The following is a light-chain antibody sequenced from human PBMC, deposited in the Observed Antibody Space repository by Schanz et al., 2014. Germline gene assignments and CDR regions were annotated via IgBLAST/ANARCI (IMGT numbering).Light chain of an antibody. CDR1: SSDVGGYNY. CDR3: CSYAGSPYV. J-gene: IGLJ1*01. V-gene: IGLV2-8*01. CDR2: GIN. Sequence: QSALTQPPSASGSPGQSVTISCTGTSSDVGGYNYVSWYQQHPGKAPKLLIYGINKRPSGVPDRFSGSKSGNTASLTISGLQAEDDADYYCCSYAGSPYVFGTGTKLTV.